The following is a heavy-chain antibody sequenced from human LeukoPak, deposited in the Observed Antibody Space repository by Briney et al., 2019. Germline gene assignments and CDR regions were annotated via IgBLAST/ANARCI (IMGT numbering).Heavy chain of an antibody. CDR3: AKAASKRTDYGDYAFYYYMDV. Sequence: GGSLRLSCAASGFTFNTYWMHWVRQVPGKGLVWVSRINMDGSSTDYADSVKGRFTISRDDSKNTLYLQMNSLRAEDTAVYYCAKAASKRTDYGDYAFYYYMDVWGKGTTVTISS. V-gene: IGHV3-74*01. J-gene: IGHJ6*03. D-gene: IGHD4-17*01. CDR2: INMDGSST. CDR1: GFTFNTYW.